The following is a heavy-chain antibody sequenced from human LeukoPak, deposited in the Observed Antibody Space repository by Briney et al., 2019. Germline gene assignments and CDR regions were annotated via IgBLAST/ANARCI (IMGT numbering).Heavy chain of an antibody. CDR2: IKQDGSEK. V-gene: IGHV3-7*01. CDR1: GFTFSSYW. D-gene: IGHD5-18*01. CDR3: ARDYHDDTASLFDY. J-gene: IGHJ4*02. Sequence: GGSLRLSCAASGFTFSSYWMSWVRQASGKGLEWVANIKQDGSEKYYVDSVKGRFTISRDNAKNSLYLQMNSLRAEDTAVYYCARDYHDDTASLFDYWGQGTLVTVSS.